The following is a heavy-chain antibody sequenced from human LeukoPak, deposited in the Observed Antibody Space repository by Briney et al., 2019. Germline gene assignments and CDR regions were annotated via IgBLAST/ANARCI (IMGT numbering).Heavy chain of an antibody. CDR2: ISYDGSNK. J-gene: IGHJ3*02. CDR3: ARAARYFDWYDAFDI. Sequence: GGSLRLSCAASGFTFSSYAMHWVRQAPGKGLEWVAVISYDGSNKYYADSVKGRFTISRDNSKNTLYLQMNSLRAEDTAVYYCARAARYFDWYDAFDIWGQGTMVTVSS. D-gene: IGHD3-9*01. V-gene: IGHV3-30*04. CDR1: GFTFSSYA.